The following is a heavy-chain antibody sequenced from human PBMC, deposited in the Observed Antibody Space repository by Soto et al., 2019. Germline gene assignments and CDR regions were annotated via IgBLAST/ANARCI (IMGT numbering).Heavy chain of an antibody. D-gene: IGHD3-3*01. J-gene: IGHJ4*02. Sequence: SETLSLTCTVSGGSFKSGSYSWSWIRQPPGKGLEWIGYVYHTGRTSYNPSLKSRVSISMDTSKNQFYLNLDSVTAADTAVYFCARDFASFDAWGQGTLVTVSS. CDR2: VYHTGRT. CDR3: ARDFASFDA. V-gene: IGHV4-61*01. CDR1: GGSFKSGSYS.